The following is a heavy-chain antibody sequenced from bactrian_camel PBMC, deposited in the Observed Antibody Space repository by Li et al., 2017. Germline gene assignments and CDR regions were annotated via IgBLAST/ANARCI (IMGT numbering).Heavy chain of an antibody. V-gene: IGHV3-3*01. D-gene: IGHD2*01. CDR1: GFPDSAYF. CDR3: AAHEGYVPGSLRLEAEAYTY. Sequence: QVRLAESGGGSVQVGGSLTLSCVASGFPDSAYFMGWFRQAPGKEREPVAAIYGIRGGTYYRDSVKGRFTISHDTDKNTAYLQMNSLQPEDTAMYYCAAHEGYVPGSLRLEAEAYTYWGQGTQVTVS. CDR2: IYGIRGGT. J-gene: IGHJ4*01.